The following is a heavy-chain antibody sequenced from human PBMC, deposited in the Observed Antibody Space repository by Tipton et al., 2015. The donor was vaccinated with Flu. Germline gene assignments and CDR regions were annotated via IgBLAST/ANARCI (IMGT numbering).Heavy chain of an antibody. CDR2: IWYDGTNE. J-gene: IGHJ4*02. D-gene: IGHD5-12*01. CDR1: GFIFSTYG. Sequence: SLRLSCAASGFIFSTYGMHWVRQAPGKGLEWVAVIWYDGTNEYYADSVKGRFSIARDNSKDTLYLQMNSLRGEDTAIYYCAKVIPEIVAGLDYWGQGTPVTVSS. CDR3: AKVIPEIVAGLDY. V-gene: IGHV3-33*06.